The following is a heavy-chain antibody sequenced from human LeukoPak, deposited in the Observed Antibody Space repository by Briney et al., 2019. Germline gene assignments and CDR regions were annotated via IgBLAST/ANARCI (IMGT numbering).Heavy chain of an antibody. J-gene: IGHJ4*02. CDR3: ARGAHKRDDYGGFFDY. CDR1: GFIFSNYA. D-gene: IGHD4-23*01. Sequence: GGSLRLSCAASGFIFSNYAIHWVRQAPGKGLEWVAVISYDGSKKSYADSVKGRFTISRDNPKNTLYVQMNSLRAEDTAVYYCARGAHKRDDYGGFFDYWGQGTLVTVSS. CDR2: ISYDGSKK. V-gene: IGHV3-30*04.